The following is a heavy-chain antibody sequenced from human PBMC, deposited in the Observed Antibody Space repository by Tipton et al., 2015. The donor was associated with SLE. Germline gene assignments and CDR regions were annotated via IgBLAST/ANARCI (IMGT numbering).Heavy chain of an antibody. CDR2: TYYRSKWYN. Sequence: PGLVKPSQTLSLTCAISGDSVSSNSAAWNWIRQSPSRGLEWLGRTYYRSKWYNDYAVSVKSRITINPDTSKNQFSLQLNSVTPEDTAVYYCARVVRRGYCSGGSCYDWFDPWGQGTLVTVSS. J-gene: IGHJ5*02. D-gene: IGHD2-15*01. CDR1: GDSVSSNSAA. V-gene: IGHV6-1*01. CDR3: ARVVRRGYCSGGSCYDWFDP.